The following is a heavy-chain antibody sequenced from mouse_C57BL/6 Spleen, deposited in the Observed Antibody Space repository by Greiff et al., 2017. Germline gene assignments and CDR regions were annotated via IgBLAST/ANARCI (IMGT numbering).Heavy chain of an antibody. J-gene: IGHJ4*01. CDR2: IYPRSGNT. Sequence: QVHVKQSGAELARPGASVKLSCKASGYTFTSYGISWVKQRTGQGLEWIGEIYPRSGNTYYNEKFKGKATLTADKSSSTAYMELRSLTSEDSAVYFCARLDDGYSYYAIDYWGQGTSVTVSS. CDR1: GYTFTSYG. CDR3: ARLDDGYSYYAIDY. D-gene: IGHD2-3*01. V-gene: IGHV1-81*01.